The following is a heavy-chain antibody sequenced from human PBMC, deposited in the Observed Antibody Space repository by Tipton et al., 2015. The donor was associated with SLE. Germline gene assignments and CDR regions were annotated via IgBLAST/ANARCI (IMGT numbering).Heavy chain of an antibody. D-gene: IGHD4-17*01. CDR2: VYYSGTN. Sequence: TLSLTCTVSGGTLNSHLCTWVRQPPGKGLEWLGYVYYSGTNTYKPSLESRVTMSVDMSKNQFSLRLTSVTDADTAVYYCATADYGDYVGWFDPWGQGTLVIVSS. V-gene: IGHV4-59*11. CDR3: ATADYGDYVGWFDP. J-gene: IGHJ5*02. CDR1: GGTLNSHL.